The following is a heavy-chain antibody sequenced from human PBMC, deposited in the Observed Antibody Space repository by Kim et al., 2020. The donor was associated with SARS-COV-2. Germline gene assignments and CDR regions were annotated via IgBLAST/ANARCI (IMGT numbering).Heavy chain of an antibody. V-gene: IGHV3-73*01. CDR3: TRHSDNYSGSSNY. CDR1: GFTFSGSA. D-gene: IGHD1-26*01. Sequence: GGSLRLSCAASGFTFSGSAMHWVRQASGKGLEWVGRIRSKANSYATAYAASVKGRFTISRDDSKNTAYLQMNSLKTEDTAVYYCTRHSDNYSGSSNYWGQGTLVTVSS. J-gene: IGHJ4*02. CDR2: IRSKANSYAT.